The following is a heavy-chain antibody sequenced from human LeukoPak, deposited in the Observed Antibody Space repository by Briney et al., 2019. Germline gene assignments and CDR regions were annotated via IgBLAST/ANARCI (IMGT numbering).Heavy chain of an antibody. CDR1: GGSISSSNYS. D-gene: IGHD2-21*02. CDR3: ARGPPYIVVVTAIGFFDY. Sequence: SETLSLTCTVSGGSISSSNYSWGWIRQPPGKGLEWIGTIYYSGSTYYNPSLKSRVTITVDTSKNQFSLKLSSVTAADTAVYYCARGPPYIVVVTAIGFFDYWGQGTLVTVSS. J-gene: IGHJ4*02. CDR2: IYYSGST. V-gene: IGHV4-39*01.